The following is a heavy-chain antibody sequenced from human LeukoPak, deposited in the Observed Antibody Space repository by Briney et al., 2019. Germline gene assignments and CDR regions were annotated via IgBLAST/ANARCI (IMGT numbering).Heavy chain of an antibody. CDR1: GYTFTGYY. D-gene: IGHD3-16*01. J-gene: IGHJ5*02. CDR2: INPSSGGT. CDR3: ARASFWESPINWFDP. Sequence: ASVKVSCKPSGYTFTGYYMHWVRQAPGQGLEWMGWINPSSGGTNYPQKFQGRVTMTRDRSISTVYMELTRLTSDDTAVYYCARASFWESPINWFDPWGQGTLVTVSS. V-gene: IGHV1-2*02.